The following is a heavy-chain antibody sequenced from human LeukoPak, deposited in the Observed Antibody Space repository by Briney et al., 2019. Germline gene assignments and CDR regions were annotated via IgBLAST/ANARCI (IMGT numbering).Heavy chain of an antibody. CDR1: GFTFSSYA. J-gene: IGHJ3*02. CDR3: AKDHGVVVVPAAAGAFDI. D-gene: IGHD2-2*01. CDR2: ISGSGGST. V-gene: IGHV3-23*01. Sequence: GGSLRLSCAASGFTFSSYAMSWVRQAPGKGLEWVSAISGSGGSTYYADSVKGRFTISRDNSKNTLYLQMNSLRAEDTAVYYCAKDHGVVVVPAAAGAFDIWGQGTMVTVSS.